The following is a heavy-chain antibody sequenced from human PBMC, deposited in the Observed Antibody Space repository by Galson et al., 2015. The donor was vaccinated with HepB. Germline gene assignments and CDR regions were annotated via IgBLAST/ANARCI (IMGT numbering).Heavy chain of an antibody. CDR2: INSDGSST. D-gene: IGHD1-26*01. CDR3: ARGAKQPSWNFDY. Sequence: SLRLSCAASGFTFSSYWMHWVRQAPGKGLVWVSRINSDGSSTSYADSVKGRFTISRDNAKNTLYLQMNSLRAEDTAVYYCARGAKQPSWNFDYWGQGTLVTVSS. CDR1: GFTFSSYW. J-gene: IGHJ4*02. V-gene: IGHV3-74*01.